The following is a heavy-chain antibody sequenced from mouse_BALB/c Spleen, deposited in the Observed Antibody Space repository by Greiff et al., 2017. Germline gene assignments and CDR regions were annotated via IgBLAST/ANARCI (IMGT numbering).Heavy chain of an antibody. CDR3: ARRNYGNLYYFDY. D-gene: IGHD2-1*01. Sequence: EVQLQESGGGLVQPGGSLKLSCAASGFDFSRYWMSWVRQAPGKGLEWIGEINPDSSTINYTPSLKDKFIISRDNAKNTLYLQMSKVRSEDTALYYCARRNYGNLYYFDYWGQGTTLTVSS. J-gene: IGHJ2*01. V-gene: IGHV4-1*02. CDR2: INPDSSTI. CDR1: GFDFSRYW.